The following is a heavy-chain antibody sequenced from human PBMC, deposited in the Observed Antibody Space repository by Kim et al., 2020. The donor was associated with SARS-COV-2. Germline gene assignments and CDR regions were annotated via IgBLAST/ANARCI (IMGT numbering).Heavy chain of an antibody. D-gene: IGHD6-13*01. CDR1: GGSISSSSYY. CDR3: AAYIAAAGGD. Sequence: SETLSLTCTVSGGSISSSSYYWGWIRQPPGKGLEWIGSIYYSGSTYYNPSLKSRVTISVDTSKNQFSLKLSSVTAADTAVYYCAAYIAAAGGDWGQGTLVTVSS. V-gene: IGHV4-39*01. J-gene: IGHJ4*02. CDR2: IYYSGST.